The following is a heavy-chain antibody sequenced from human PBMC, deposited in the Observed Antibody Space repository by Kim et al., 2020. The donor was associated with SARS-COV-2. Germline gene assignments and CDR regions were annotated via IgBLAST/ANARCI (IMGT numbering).Heavy chain of an antibody. CDR3: ARRQFSSGWYYFDY. V-gene: IGHV3-74*01. Sequence: GDSVKGRFTISVDNANNTLYLQMNSLRAEDTAVYYCARRQFSSGWYYFDYWGQGTLVTVSS. J-gene: IGHJ4*02. D-gene: IGHD6-19*01.